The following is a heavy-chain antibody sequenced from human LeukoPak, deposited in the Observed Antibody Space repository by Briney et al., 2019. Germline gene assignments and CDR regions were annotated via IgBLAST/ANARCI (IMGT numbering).Heavy chain of an antibody. CDR1: GGSISSSSYY. D-gene: IGHD2-15*01. CDR2: IYYSGST. V-gene: IGHV4-39*07. CDR3: ARERKGGSCPMDY. Sequence: PSETLSLTCTVSGGSISSSSYYWGWIRQPPGKGLEWIGSIYYSGSTYYNPSLKSRVTISVDTSKNQFSLKLSSVTAADTAVYYCARERKGGSCPMDYWGQGTLVTVSS. J-gene: IGHJ4*02.